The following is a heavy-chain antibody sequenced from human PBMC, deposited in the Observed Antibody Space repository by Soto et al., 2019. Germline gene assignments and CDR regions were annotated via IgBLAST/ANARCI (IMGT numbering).Heavy chain of an antibody. CDR3: TIGSWSGEVFDI. V-gene: IGHV1-69*02. D-gene: IGHD2-21*01. CDR1: GGTCSTYS. CDR2: IIPMLGIR. Sequence: QVQLVQSGAEVKKPGSSVKVSYKDSGGTCSTYSMFWVRQAPGQGLEWMGRIIPMLGIRNYAQRFQDRVTITADKSTATAHMELSSLRSEDTALYYCTIGSWSGEVFDIWGQGTMVTVSS. J-gene: IGHJ3*02.